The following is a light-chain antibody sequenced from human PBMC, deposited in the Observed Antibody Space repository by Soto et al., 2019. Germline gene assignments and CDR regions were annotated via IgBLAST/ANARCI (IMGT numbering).Light chain of an antibody. CDR3: QQYYSYWT. Sequence: DIQMTQSPSTLSASVGDRVTIACRASQSISSWLAWYQQKPGKAPKLLISKASNLEGGVPSRFSGSGSGTEFTLTISILQPDVVATYYCQQYYSYWTFGQGTKVEIK. J-gene: IGKJ1*01. V-gene: IGKV1-5*03. CDR1: QSISSW. CDR2: KAS.